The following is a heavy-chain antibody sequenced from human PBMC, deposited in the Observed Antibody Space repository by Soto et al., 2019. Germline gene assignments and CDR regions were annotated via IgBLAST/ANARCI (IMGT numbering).Heavy chain of an antibody. V-gene: IGHV4-31*03. CDR2: ISYSGST. J-gene: IGHJ6*02. D-gene: IGHD3-10*01. CDR3: ATRTDYYYGSGSLGGMDV. CDR1: GGSISSGSYY. Sequence: QVQLQESGPGLVKPSQTLSLTCTVSGGSISSGSYYWSWIRQLPGKGLEWIGYISYSGSTYYNPYLKSRVTISVDTSKNQFSLKLNSVTAADTAVYYCATRTDYYYGSGSLGGMDVWGQGTTVTVSS.